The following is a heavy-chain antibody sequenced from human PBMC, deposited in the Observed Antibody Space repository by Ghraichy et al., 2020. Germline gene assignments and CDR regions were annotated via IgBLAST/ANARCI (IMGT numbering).Heavy chain of an antibody. CDR1: GGSISSSSYY. V-gene: IGHV4-39*07. J-gene: IGHJ4*02. CDR3: ARASPLDMEWELLLLDY. CDR2: IYYSGST. Sequence: SETLSLTCTVSGGSISSSSYYWGWIRQPPGKGLEWIGSIYYSGSTYYNPSLKSRVTISVDTSKNQFSLKLSSVTAADTAVYYCARASPLDMEWELLLLDYWGQGTLVTVSS. D-gene: IGHD1-26*01.